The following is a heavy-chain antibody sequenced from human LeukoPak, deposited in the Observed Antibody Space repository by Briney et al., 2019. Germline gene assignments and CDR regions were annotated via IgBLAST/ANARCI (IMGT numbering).Heavy chain of an antibody. CDR2: INPTGSTT. Sequence: GGSLRLSCTASGFSFSGHWMHWARQLPGKGLVWVSRINPTGSTTSYADSVKGRFTVSRDNAKNTLYLQVNNLRAEDTAVYYCARGPNSNWSGLDFWGQGTLLTVSS. CDR3: ARGPNSNWSGLDF. CDR1: GFSFSGHW. J-gene: IGHJ4*02. V-gene: IGHV3-74*01. D-gene: IGHD6-6*01.